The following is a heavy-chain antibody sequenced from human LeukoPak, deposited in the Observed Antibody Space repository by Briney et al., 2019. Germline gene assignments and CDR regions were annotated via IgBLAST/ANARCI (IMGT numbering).Heavy chain of an antibody. Sequence: SQTPSLTCTVSGGSISSGDYYWSWIRQPPGKGLEWIGYIYYSGSTYYNPSLKSRVTISVDTSKNQFSLKLSSVTAADTAVYYCASMYDFWSGYYYRGQGTLVTVSS. J-gene: IGHJ4*02. CDR3: ASMYDFWSGYYY. CDR2: IYYSGST. D-gene: IGHD3-3*01. CDR1: GGSISSGDYY. V-gene: IGHV4-30-4*08.